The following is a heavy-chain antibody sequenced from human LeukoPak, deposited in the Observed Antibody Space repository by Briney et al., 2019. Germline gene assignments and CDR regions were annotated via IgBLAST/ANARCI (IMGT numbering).Heavy chain of an antibody. J-gene: IGHJ4*02. CDR2: IDSTGST. D-gene: IGHD3-10*01. V-gene: IGHV3-66*01. CDR1: GILVSSNY. CDR3: ARWTHYGLGSLDY. Sequence: GGSPRLSCVASGILVSSNYMSWVRQAPGKGLEWVSFIDSTGSTYYADSVKGRFSISRDDSKNTLFLQMNSLRAEDTAVYYCARWTHYGLGSLDYWGQGTLVTVSS.